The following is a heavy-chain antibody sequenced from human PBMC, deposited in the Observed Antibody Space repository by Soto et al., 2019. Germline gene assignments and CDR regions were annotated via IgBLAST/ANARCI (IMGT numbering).Heavy chain of an antibody. V-gene: IGHV3-48*01. D-gene: IGHD3-3*01. CDR3: ASQSTIFGVVIKFDY. Sequence: GGSLRLSWAASGFTFSSYSMNWVRQAPGKGLEWVSYISSSSSTIYYADSVKGRFTISRDNAKNSLYLQMNSLRAEDTAVYYCASQSTIFGVVIKFDYWGQGTLVTVS. CDR2: ISSSSSTI. J-gene: IGHJ4*02. CDR1: GFTFSSYS.